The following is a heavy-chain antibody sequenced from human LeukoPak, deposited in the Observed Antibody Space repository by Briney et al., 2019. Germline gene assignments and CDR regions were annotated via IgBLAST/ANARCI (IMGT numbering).Heavy chain of an antibody. CDR1: GSTFSSYA. CDR2: ISYDGSNK. CDR3: ARGDTAMVLFDY. J-gene: IGHJ4*02. V-gene: IGHV3-30-3*01. D-gene: IGHD5-18*01. Sequence: GGSLRLSCAASGSTFSSYAMHWVRQAPGKGLEWVAVISYDGSNKYYADSVKGRFTISRDNSKNTLYLQMNSLRAEDTAVYYCARGDTAMVLFDYWGQGTLVTVSS.